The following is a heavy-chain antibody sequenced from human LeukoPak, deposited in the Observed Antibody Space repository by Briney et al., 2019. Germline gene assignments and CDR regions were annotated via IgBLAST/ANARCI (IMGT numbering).Heavy chain of an antibody. J-gene: IGHJ4*02. Sequence: SETLSLTCTVSGGSISSYYWSWIRQPPGKGLEWIGYIYYSGSTNYNPSLKSRATISVDTSKNQFSLKLSSVTAADTAVYYCARGLVVVPAAMSVWGQGTLVTVSS. CDR3: ARGLVVVPAAMSV. CDR2: IYYSGST. V-gene: IGHV4-59*01. CDR1: GGSISSYY. D-gene: IGHD2-2*01.